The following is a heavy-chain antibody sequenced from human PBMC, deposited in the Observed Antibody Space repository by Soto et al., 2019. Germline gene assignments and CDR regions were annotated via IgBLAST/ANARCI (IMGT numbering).Heavy chain of an antibody. CDR3: TTDLVSGWYDYGMDV. J-gene: IGHJ6*02. CDR2: IKSKTDGGTT. CDR1: GFTFSNAW. Sequence: GGSLRLSCAASGFTFSNAWMNWVRQAPGKGLEWVGRIKSKTDGGTTDYAAPVKGRFTISRDDSKNTLYLQMNSLKTEDTAVYYCTTDLVSGWYDYGMDVWGQGTTVTVSS. D-gene: IGHD6-19*01. V-gene: IGHV3-15*07.